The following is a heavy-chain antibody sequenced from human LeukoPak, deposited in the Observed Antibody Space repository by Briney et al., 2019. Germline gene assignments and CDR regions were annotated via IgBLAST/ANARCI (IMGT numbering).Heavy chain of an antibody. Sequence: GGTLRLSCAASGFTLSSYWKSWVRQAPGKGLEWVGNIKQEGSEKYYLDSVKGRFTISRDNAKNSLYLQMNSLRAEDTAVYYCAREGGSGWYPDYWGQGTLDTVSS. CDR3: AREGGSGWYPDY. CDR1: GFTLSSYW. CDR2: IKQEGSEK. D-gene: IGHD6-19*01. V-gene: IGHV3-7*01. J-gene: IGHJ4*02.